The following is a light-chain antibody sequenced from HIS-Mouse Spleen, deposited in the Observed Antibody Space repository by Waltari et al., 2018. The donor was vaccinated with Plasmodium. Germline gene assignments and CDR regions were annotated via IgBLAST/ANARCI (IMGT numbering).Light chain of an antibody. CDR2: EDS. V-gene: IGLV3-10*01. CDR1: ALPKKF. Sequence: SYELTQPPSVSVSPGQTARITCSGAALPKKFAYWYQQTSGQAPLLVIYEDSKRPSGSPERCAGSSSGTMATLTISGAQVEDEADYYCYSTDSSGNHRVFGGGTKLTVL. J-gene: IGLJ3*02. CDR3: YSTDSSGNHRV.